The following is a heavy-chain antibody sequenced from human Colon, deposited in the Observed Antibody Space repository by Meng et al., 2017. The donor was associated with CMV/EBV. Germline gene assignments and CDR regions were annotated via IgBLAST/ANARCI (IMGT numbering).Heavy chain of an antibody. V-gene: IGHV1-2*02. CDR1: GYTFTGYY. CDR2: INPNSGGT. Sequence: ASVKVSCKASGYTFTGYYMHWVRQAPGQGLEWMGWINPNSGGTNYAQKFQGRVTMTRDTSISTAYMELSRLRSDDTAVYYCARHSSSTSCQPYYYGMDVWGQGTTVTVSS. J-gene: IGHJ6*02. D-gene: IGHD2-2*01. CDR3: ARHSSSTSCQPYYYGMDV.